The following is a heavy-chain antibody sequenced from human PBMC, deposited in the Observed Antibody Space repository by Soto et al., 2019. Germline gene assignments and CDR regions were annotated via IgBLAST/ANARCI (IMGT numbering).Heavy chain of an antibody. Sequence: QVQLQESGPGLVKPSETLSLTCTVSGGSISSYYWSWIRQPPGKGLEWIGYIYYSGSTNYNPSLKSRVTISVDTSTNQFSLKLSSVTAADTAVYYCARSRIEAAGTVYPWGQGTLVTVSS. V-gene: IGHV4-59*08. D-gene: IGHD6-13*01. J-gene: IGHJ5*02. CDR1: GGSISSYY. CDR2: IYYSGST. CDR3: ARSRIEAAGTVYP.